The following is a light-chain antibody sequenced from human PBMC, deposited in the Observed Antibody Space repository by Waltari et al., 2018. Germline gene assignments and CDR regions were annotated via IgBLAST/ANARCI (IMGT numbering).Light chain of an antibody. J-gene: IGLJ3*02. Sequence: QSALTQPASVSGSPGQSITISCAATSSDVCGFNFVSWYQQHPGKAPKLIIYDVIKRPSGLSERFSGSKSGNTASLTISGLQAEDEAHYYCYSCAGSGTLVFGGGTKVTVL. CDR1: SSDVCGFNF. CDR2: DVI. V-gene: IGLV2-23*02. CDR3: YSCAGSGTLV.